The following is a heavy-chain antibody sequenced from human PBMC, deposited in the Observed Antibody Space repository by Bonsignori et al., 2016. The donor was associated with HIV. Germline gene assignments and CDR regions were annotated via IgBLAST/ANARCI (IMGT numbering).Heavy chain of an antibody. J-gene: IGHJ3*02. CDR3: AKDNRWEQWLPNDAIDI. D-gene: IGHD6-19*01. CDR2: SSSSGATT. V-gene: IGHV3-23*01. CDR1: GFTFSNYV. Sequence: GGSLRLSCVASGFTFSNYVMSWVRQAPGKGLEWVSGSSSSGATTHYAESVKGRFTISRDNSKDTLYLQMSSLRDEDTAIYYCAKDNRWEQWLPNDAIDIWGRGTMVTVSS.